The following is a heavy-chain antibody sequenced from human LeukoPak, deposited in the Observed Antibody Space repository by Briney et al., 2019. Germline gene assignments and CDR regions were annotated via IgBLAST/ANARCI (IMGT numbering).Heavy chain of an antibody. V-gene: IGHV4-59*01. CDR1: GGSIRSYY. CDR2: IYYSGST. Sequence: SETLSLTCTVSGGSIRSYYWSWIRQPPGKGLEWIGYIYYSGSTNYNPSLKSRVTTSVDTSKNQFSLKLSSVTAADTAVYYCARGGYSYGYTDWYFDLWGRGTLVTVSS. D-gene: IGHD5-18*01. CDR3: ARGGYSYGYTDWYFDL. J-gene: IGHJ2*01.